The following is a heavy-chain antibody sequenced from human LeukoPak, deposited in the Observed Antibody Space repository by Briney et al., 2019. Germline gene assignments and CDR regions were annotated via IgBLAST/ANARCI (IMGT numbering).Heavy chain of an antibody. CDR3: ARSLYSGSYYRFGY. CDR2: INPNSGGT. CDR1: GYTFTGYY. Sequence: ASVKVSCKASGYTFTGYYMHWVRQAPGQGLEWTGWINPNSGGTNYAQKFQGRVTMTRDTSISTAYMELSRLRSDDTAVYYCARSLYSGSYYRFGYWGQGTLVTVSS. D-gene: IGHD1-26*01. V-gene: IGHV1-2*02. J-gene: IGHJ4*02.